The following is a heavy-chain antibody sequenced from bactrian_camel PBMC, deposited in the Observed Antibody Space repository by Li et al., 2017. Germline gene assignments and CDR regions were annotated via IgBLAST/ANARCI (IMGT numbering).Heavy chain of an antibody. J-gene: IGHJ4*01. Sequence: VQLVESGGTSVQSGGSLRHSCLTSGFSFSNYAMHWVRQAPGKGLEWVSSVNGGSSVTQYADSVKGRFTISKDDAKNILYLQVNSLKTEDTAVYYCAASHRPWYVCYSGSWCQDLGHWGQGTQVTVS. V-gene: IGHV3S40*01. CDR1: GFSFSNYA. CDR2: VNGGSSVT. D-gene: IGHD3*01. CDR3: AASHRPWYVCYSGSWCQDLGH.